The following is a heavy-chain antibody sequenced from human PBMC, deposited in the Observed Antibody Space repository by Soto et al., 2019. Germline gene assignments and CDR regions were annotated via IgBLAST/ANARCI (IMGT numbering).Heavy chain of an antibody. CDR3: ARDSYGSALDAFDI. CDR1: GFTVSSNY. D-gene: IGHD3-10*01. J-gene: IGHJ3*02. Sequence: EVQLVESGGGLIQPGGSLRLSCAASGFTVSSNYMSWVRQAPGKGLEWVSVIYSGGSTYYADSVKGRFTISRDNSKNTLYLQMNSLRDEDTAMYYCARDSYGSALDAFDIWGQGTMVTVSS. V-gene: IGHV3-53*01. CDR2: IYSGGST.